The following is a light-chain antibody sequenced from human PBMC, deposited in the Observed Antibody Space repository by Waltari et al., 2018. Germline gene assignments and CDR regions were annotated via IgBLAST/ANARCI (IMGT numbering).Light chain of an antibody. CDR1: NHGSKS. V-gene: IGLV3-21*02. J-gene: IGLJ2*01. Sequence: SYVLTQPPSVSVAPGQTARITCGGNNHGSKSVHWYQQKPGQAPVLVVYADSDRPSGIPERFSGSNSGNTATLTISRVEAGDEADYYCQVWDSSSDHPVFGGGTKLTVL. CDR2: ADS. CDR3: QVWDSSSDHPV.